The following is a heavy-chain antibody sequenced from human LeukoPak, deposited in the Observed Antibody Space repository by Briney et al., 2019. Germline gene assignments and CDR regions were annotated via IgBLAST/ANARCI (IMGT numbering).Heavy chain of an antibody. CDR1: GFIVXXXX. Sequence: GGSLRLSXEAAGFIVXXXXXXXXRQAPGXXXXXXSVMYXXGTTYYADSVRXRXTISRDNSENTLYLQMNSLSAEDTAVYYCARGPRATISWYDYWGQGTLVTVSS. CDR2: MYXXGTT. V-gene: IGHV3-53*01. CDR3: ARGPRATISWYDY. D-gene: IGHD5-24*01. J-gene: IGHJ4*02.